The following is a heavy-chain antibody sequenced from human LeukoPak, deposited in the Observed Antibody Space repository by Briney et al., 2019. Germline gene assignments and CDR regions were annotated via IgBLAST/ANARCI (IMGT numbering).Heavy chain of an antibody. Sequence: GGSLRLSCAASGFTFSSYGMHWVRQAPGKGLEWVAVISYDGSNKYYADSVKGRFTISRDNSKNTLYLQMNSLRAEDTAVYYCARGVYGDRVAFDCWGQGTLVSVSS. CDR1: GFTFSSYG. J-gene: IGHJ4*02. V-gene: IGHV3-30*03. CDR2: ISYDGSNK. D-gene: IGHD4-17*01. CDR3: ARGVYGDRVAFDC.